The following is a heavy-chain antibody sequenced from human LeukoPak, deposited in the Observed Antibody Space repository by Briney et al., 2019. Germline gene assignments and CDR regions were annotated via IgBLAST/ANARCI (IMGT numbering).Heavy chain of an antibody. Sequence: SETLSLTCTVSGGSMSGYYWSWIRQPAGKGLEWIGRIYTSGSTNYNPSLKSRVTMSVDTSKNQFSLKLSSVTAADTAVYYCARGDSAWFGDYRPWGQGTLVTVSS. J-gene: IGHJ5*02. CDR2: IYTSGST. CDR3: ARGDSAWFGDYRP. D-gene: IGHD3-10*01. CDR1: GGSMSGYY. V-gene: IGHV4-4*07.